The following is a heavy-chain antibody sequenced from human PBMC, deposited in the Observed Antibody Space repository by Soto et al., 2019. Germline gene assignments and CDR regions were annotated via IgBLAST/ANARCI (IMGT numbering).Heavy chain of an antibody. CDR3: ARESRAARPDGSYYYYGMDV. D-gene: IGHD6-6*01. J-gene: IGHJ6*02. V-gene: IGHV1-2*04. Sequence: ASVKVSCKASGYTFTGYYMHWVRQAPGQGLEWMGWINPNSGGTNYAQKFQGWVTMTRDTSISTAYMELSRLRSDDTAVYYCARESRAARPDGSYYYYGMDVWGQGTTVTVSS. CDR1: GYTFTGYY. CDR2: INPNSGGT.